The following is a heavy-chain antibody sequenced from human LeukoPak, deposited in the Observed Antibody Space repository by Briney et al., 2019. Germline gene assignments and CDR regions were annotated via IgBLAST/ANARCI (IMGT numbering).Heavy chain of an antibody. J-gene: IGHJ4*02. CDR1: GFTFSNAW. V-gene: IGHV3-15*01. CDR3: TTPGTDSSSWHFDY. Sequence: GGSLRLSCAASGFTFSNAWMSWVRQAPGKGLEWVGRIKSKTDGGTTDYAVPVKGRFTISRDDSKNTLYLQMNSLKTEDTAVYYCTTPGTDSSSWHFDYWGQGTLVTVSS. D-gene: IGHD6-13*01. CDR2: IKSKTDGGTT.